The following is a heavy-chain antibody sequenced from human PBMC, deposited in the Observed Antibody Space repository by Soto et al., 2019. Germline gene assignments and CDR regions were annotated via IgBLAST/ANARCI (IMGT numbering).Heavy chain of an antibody. V-gene: IGHV3-23*01. CDR1: RLTFSNYV. D-gene: IGHD2-2*01. Sequence: EVQLFESGGALVQPGGSLRLSCAASRLTFSNYVVNWVRQAPGKGLEWVSTVGGTGDTYYPDSVKGRFTISRDNSKNMLYLQMSGLRAEDTAVYYSATSGHCNSLKCTSFDMWGQGTMVAVSS. CDR2: VGGTGDT. CDR3: ATSGHCNSLKCTSFDM. J-gene: IGHJ3*02.